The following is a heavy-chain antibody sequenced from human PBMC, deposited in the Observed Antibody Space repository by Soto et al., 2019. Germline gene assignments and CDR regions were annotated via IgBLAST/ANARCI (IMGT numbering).Heavy chain of an antibody. Sequence: EVQLLESGGGLVQPGGSLRLSCAASGFTFSSYAMSCVRQAPGKGLEWVSAISGSGGSTYYADSVKGRFTISRDNSKNTLYLQMNSLRAEDTAVYYCAEMGGAPPGEYFDYWGQGTLVTVSS. V-gene: IGHV3-23*01. CDR3: AEMGGAPPGEYFDY. CDR2: ISGSGGST. J-gene: IGHJ4*02. D-gene: IGHD1-26*01. CDR1: GFTFSSYA.